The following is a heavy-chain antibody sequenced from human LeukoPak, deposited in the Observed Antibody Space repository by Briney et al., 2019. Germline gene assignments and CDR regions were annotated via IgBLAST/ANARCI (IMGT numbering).Heavy chain of an antibody. V-gene: IGHV1-69*01. CDR2: IIPKFGST. Sequence: SVKVSCKASGGTFSNSGINWVRQAPGQGLQWMEGIIPKFGSTKYAREFQGRFTLTADESTSTAYMELSSLRSEDTAVYYCAMRSSVPAGTDYFDYWGQGTLVTVSS. CDR3: AMRSSVPAGTDYFDY. CDR1: GGTFSNSG. D-gene: IGHD2-2*01. J-gene: IGHJ4*02.